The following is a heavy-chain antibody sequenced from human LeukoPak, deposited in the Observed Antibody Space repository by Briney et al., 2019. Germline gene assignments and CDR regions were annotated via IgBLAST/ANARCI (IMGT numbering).Heavy chain of an antibody. CDR1: GFTFSSYA. J-gene: IGHJ4*02. D-gene: IGHD6-13*01. Sequence: GGSLRLSCAASGFTFSSYAIHWVRQAPGKGLEWVAVVSYVGSDKYYADSVKGRFTISRDNSKNTLYLQMNSLTTEDTAVYYCARDQSAGYSSSGSSSWGRLGDWGQGTLVTVSS. CDR3: ARDQSAGYSSSGSSSWGRLGD. V-gene: IGHV3-30-3*01. CDR2: VSYVGSDK.